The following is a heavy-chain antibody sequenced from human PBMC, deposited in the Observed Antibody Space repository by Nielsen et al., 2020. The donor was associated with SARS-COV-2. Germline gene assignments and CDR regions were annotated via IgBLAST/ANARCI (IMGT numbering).Heavy chain of an antibody. CDR1: GFTFSGYA. D-gene: IGHD4-17*01. J-gene: IGHJ6*02. V-gene: IGHV1-24*01. CDR3: ARGVTTFFDYYGMDV. CDR2: FDPEDGET. Sequence: GGSLRLSCAASGFTFSGYAMHWVRQAPGKGLEWMGGFDPEDGETIYTQEFQGRVTITRDTSASTAYMELSSLRSEDTAVYYCARGVTTFFDYYGMDVWGQGTTVTVSS.